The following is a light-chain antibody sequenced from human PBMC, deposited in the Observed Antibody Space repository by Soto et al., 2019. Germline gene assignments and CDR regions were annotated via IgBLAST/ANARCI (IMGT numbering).Light chain of an antibody. V-gene: IGKV3-15*01. CDR2: GAS. CDR1: QSVSSK. J-gene: IGKJ4*01. Sequence: EIVMTQSPATLSVSPGERATRSCRASQSVSSKLAWYQQKPGQAPRLLIYGASTRATAIPARFSGSGSGTEFTLTISSLQSGDFAVYYCQHFNNWPLTFGGGTTVDIK. CDR3: QHFNNWPLT.